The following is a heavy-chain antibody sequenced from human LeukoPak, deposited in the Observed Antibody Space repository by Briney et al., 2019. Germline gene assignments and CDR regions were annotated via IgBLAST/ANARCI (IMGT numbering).Heavy chain of an antibody. Sequence: ASVKVSCKASGYTFTGYYMHWVRQAPGQGLEWMGWINPNSGGTNYAQKFQGRVTMTRDTSISTAYMELSRLRSDDTAVYYCAKSVYDILTGYYLYYFDYWGQGTLVTVSS. CDR2: INPNSGGT. V-gene: IGHV1-2*02. CDR1: GYTFTGYY. J-gene: IGHJ4*02. D-gene: IGHD3-9*01. CDR3: AKSVYDILTGYYLYYFDY.